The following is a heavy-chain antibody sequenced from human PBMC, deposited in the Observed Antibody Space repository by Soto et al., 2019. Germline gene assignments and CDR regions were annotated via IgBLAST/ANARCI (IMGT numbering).Heavy chain of an antibody. CDR3: TKVSGSYLGRDFDY. D-gene: IGHD1-26*01. CDR2: ISWNSGSI. V-gene: IGHV3-9*01. J-gene: IGHJ4*02. Sequence: EVQLVESGGGLVQPGRSLRLSCAASGFTFDDYAMHWVRQAPGKGLEWVAGISWNSGSIGYADSVKGRFTISRDNAKNSLYLQMNSLRAEDTALYYCTKVSGSYLGRDFDYWGQGTLVTVSS. CDR1: GFTFDDYA.